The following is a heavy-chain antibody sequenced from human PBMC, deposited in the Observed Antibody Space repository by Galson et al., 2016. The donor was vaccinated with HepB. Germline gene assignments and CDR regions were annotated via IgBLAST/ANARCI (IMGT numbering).Heavy chain of an antibody. V-gene: IGHV5-51*01. CDR1: GYIFTTYW. CDR3: ATQPHYDILTGYRFDP. CDR2: IYPGNSDT. Sequence: QSGAEVKKPRESLKISCKGSGYIFTTYWIVWVRQMPGKGLEWMGSIYPGNSDTKYSPSFQGQVTISTDKSVNTAYLQWRSLKASDTAIYYCATQPHYDILTGYRFDPWGQGTQVIVSS. J-gene: IGHJ5*02. D-gene: IGHD3-9*01.